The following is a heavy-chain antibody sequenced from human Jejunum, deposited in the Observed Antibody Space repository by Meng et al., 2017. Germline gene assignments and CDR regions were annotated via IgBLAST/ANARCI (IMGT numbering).Heavy chain of an antibody. CDR2: ISRSGRA. V-gene: IGHV4-4*02. CDR3: ARDPRTNWASRFFDN. D-gene: IGHD1/OR15-1a*01. Sequence: QVQMQGRGPGVGRPSGTLSLPCAVSGGSVSTTYWWSWVRQPPGKGLEWIGEISRSGRANYNPSLKGRVTISLDRSMNLFSLKLDSVTAADAAVYYCARDPRTNWASRFFDNWGQGTLVTVSS. J-gene: IGHJ4*02. CDR1: GGSVSTTYW.